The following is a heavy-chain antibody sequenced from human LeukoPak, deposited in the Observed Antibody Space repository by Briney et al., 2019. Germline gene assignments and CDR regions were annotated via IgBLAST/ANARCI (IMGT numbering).Heavy chain of an antibody. Sequence: ASVKVSCKASGYTFTSYGISWVRQAPGQGLEWMGWISAYNGNTNYAQKLQGRVTMTTDTSTSAAYMDVRGLRSDRTAVYFFSRLVGNYYDSSGYYANYNFDYWGQGTLVTVSS. V-gene: IGHV1-18*01. CDR1: GYTFTSYG. D-gene: IGHD3-22*01. J-gene: IGHJ4*02. CDR3: SRLVGNYYDSSGYYANYNFDY. CDR2: ISAYNGNT.